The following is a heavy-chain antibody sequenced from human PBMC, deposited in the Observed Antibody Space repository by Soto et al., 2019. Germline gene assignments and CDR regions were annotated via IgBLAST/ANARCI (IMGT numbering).Heavy chain of an antibody. D-gene: IGHD4-4*01. CDR1: GYTFTGYY. CDR2: INPNSGGT. J-gene: IGHJ6*02. Sequence: ASVKVSCKASGYTFTGYYMHWVRQAPGQGLEWMGWINPNSGGTNYAQKFQGRVTMTRDTSISTAYMELSRLRSDDTAVYYCAREQSDYRYYYYGMDVWGQGTTVTVSS. CDR3: AREQSDYRYYYYGMDV. V-gene: IGHV1-2*02.